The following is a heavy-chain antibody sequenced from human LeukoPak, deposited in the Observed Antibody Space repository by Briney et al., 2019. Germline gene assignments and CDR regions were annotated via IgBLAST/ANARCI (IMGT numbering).Heavy chain of an antibody. V-gene: IGHV3-21*05. Sequence: GGSLRLSCAASGFTFSSYEMNWVRQAPGKGPEWVSYISSSGSYIYYADSVKGRFTISGDNAKNTLYLQMNSLRAEDTAVYNCARSGRGGAFDIWGQGTMVTVSS. CDR3: ARSGRGGAFDI. CDR2: ISSSGSYI. J-gene: IGHJ3*02. D-gene: IGHD1-26*01. CDR1: GFTFSSYE.